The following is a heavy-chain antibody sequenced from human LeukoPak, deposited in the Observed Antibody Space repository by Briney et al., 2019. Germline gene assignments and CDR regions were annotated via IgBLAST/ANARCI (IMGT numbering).Heavy chain of an antibody. Sequence: SETLSLTCTVSGYSISSSSYYWGWIRQPPGKGLEWIGSIYYSGSTYYNPSLKSRVTISVDTSKNQFSLKLSSVTAADTAVYYCARVSAYSSSWGRNYYYYYMDVWGKGTTVTVSS. CDR3: ARVSAYSSSWGRNYYYYYMDV. J-gene: IGHJ6*03. V-gene: IGHV4-39*07. CDR2: IYYSGST. D-gene: IGHD6-13*01. CDR1: GYSISSSSYY.